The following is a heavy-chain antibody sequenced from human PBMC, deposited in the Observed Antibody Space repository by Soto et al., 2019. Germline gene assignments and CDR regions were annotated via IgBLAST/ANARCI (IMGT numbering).Heavy chain of an antibody. Sequence: GGSLRLSCAASGFTFSNYGILWVRQAPGKGLEWVALIWFDGSNKYYADSVKGRFTISRDNSKNTVYLQMDSLRAEDTALYYCARQHIVVVTAIDVWGQGTLVTVSS. CDR1: GFTFSNYG. CDR2: IWFDGSNK. V-gene: IGHV3-33*01. D-gene: IGHD2-21*02. CDR3: ARQHIVVVTAIDV. J-gene: IGHJ4*02.